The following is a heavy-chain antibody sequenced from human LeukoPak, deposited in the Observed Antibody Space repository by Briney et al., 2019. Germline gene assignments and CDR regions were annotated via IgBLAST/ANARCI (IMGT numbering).Heavy chain of an antibody. D-gene: IGHD3-3*01. CDR2: LYNSGST. Sequence: SETLSLTCTVSGGSISSYYWSWIRQSPGKGLEWIGYLYNSGSTTYNPSPKSRVTISVDTSKNQFSLKLNSVTAADTAVYYCARGGFGIAFDYWGQGTLVTVSS. V-gene: IGHV4-59*01. J-gene: IGHJ4*02. CDR3: ARGGFGIAFDY. CDR1: GGSISSYY.